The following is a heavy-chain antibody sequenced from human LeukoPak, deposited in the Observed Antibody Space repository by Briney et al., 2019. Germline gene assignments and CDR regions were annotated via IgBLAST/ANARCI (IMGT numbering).Heavy chain of an antibody. CDR2: INPNTGDT. CDR3: AKDQGRGYTYGLYYFDY. CDR1: GYTFTGYY. J-gene: IGHJ4*02. D-gene: IGHD5-18*01. V-gene: IGHV1-2*02. Sequence: APVKVSCKASGYTFTGYYMHWVRQAPGQGLEWMGWINPNTGDTNYAQKFQGRVTMTRDTSSSTAYMELSRLRSDDTAMYYCAKDQGRGYTYGLYYFDYWGQGTLVTVSS.